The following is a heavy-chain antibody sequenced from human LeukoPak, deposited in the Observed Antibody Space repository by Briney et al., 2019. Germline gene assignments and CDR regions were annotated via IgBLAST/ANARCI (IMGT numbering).Heavy chain of an antibody. D-gene: IGHD3-10*01. CDR3: ASLVLLFFGESVAAGHVDMDV. Sequence: GGSLRLSCVGTGFTFSTYAMTWARQASGKGLEWVSLISATGDSTYYADSVKGRFTISRDNSKNTLYLQMNSLRVEDTAIYYCASLVLLFFGESVAAGHVDMDVWGKGTTVTVSS. CDR2: ISATGDST. V-gene: IGHV3-23*01. CDR1: GFTFSTYA. J-gene: IGHJ6*03.